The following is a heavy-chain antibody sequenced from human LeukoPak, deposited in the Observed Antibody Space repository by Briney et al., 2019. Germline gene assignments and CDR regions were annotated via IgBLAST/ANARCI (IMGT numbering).Heavy chain of an antibody. CDR1: GYTFTSYG. CDR2: ISTYNGNT. J-gene: IGHJ4*02. CDR3: ARDKASNWEIYYLDN. V-gene: IGHV1-18*01. D-gene: IGHD3-10*01. Sequence: ASVKVSCKASGYTFTSYGISWVRQAPGQGLEWVGWISTYNGNTNYAPKLQGRFTMTTDTPTSTAYLEVRSLRPDDTAVYYCARDKASNWEIYYLDNWGQGTLVTVSS.